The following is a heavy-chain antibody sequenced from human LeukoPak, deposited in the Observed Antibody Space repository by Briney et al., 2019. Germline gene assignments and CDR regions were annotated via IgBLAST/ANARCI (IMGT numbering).Heavy chain of an antibody. CDR2: ISGSGNSP. V-gene: IGHV3-23*01. CDR3: AKKPCYYYDSSAYTRFDY. D-gene: IGHD3-22*01. J-gene: IGHJ4*02. CDR1: GFTFSSYA. Sequence: QPGGSLRLSCAASGFTFSSYAMSWVRQAPGKGLEWVSAISGSGNSPYYADSVKGRFTISRDNSKNTLYLQMNSLRAEDTAIYYWAKKPCYYYDSSAYTRFDYWGQGTLVTVSS.